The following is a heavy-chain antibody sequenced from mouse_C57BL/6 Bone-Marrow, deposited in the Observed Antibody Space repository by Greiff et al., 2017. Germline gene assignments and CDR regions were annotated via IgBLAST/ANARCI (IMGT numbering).Heavy chain of an antibody. CDR2: IYPGSGST. CDR3: VGVSPYYGSTHWYFDV. J-gene: IGHJ1*03. D-gene: IGHD1-1*01. CDR1: GYTFTSYW. V-gene: IGHV1-55*01. Sequence: QVQLQQPGAELVKPGASVKMSCKASGYTFTSYWITWVKQRPGQGLEWIGDIYPGSGSTNYNEKFKSKATLTVDTSSSTAYMQLSSLTSEDAAVYYCVGVSPYYGSTHWYFDVWGTGTTVTVSS.